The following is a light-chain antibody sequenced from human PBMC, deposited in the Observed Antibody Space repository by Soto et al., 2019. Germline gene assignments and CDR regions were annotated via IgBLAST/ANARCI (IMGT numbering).Light chain of an antibody. CDR1: SSNIGAGYD. CDR2: GNS. V-gene: IGLV1-40*01. CDR3: QSHDSSLSGYV. J-gene: IGLJ1*01. Sequence: QSVLTQPPSVSGAPGQRVTISCTGSSSNIGAGYDVHWYQQFPGRAPKILIYGNSNRPSGVPDRFSGSKSGTSASLAITGLQAEDEADYYCQSHDSSLSGYVFGSGTKVTVL.